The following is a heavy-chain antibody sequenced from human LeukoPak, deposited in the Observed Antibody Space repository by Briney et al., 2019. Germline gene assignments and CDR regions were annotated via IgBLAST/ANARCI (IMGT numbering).Heavy chain of an antibody. D-gene: IGHD4-23*01. V-gene: IGHV1-18*01. CDR3: ARVAYGANFFDY. CDR2: NSAYNGSS. Sequence: VASVKVSCKASGYTFTSYGISWVRQAPGQGLEWMGWNSAYNGSSNFAQKVQGRVTMTADTSTTTAYMDLRSLTSDDTAVYYCARVAYGANFFDYWGQGTPVTVSS. CDR1: GYTFTSYG. J-gene: IGHJ4*02.